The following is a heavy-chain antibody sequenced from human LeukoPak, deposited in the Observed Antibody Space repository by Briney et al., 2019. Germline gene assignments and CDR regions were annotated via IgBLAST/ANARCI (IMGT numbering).Heavy chain of an antibody. CDR2: ISSSSSYI. D-gene: IGHD6-13*01. CDR3: AREVRYSSSWYVDY. CDR1: GFTSSSYS. J-gene: IGHJ4*02. Sequence: GGSLRLSCAASGFTSSSYSMSWVGQAPGPEVKWFSSISSSSSYIYYADSVKGRFTISGDNAKISLNLQMNSVRAEDTAVYYCAREVRYSSSWYVDYWGQGTLVTVSS. V-gene: IGHV3-21*01.